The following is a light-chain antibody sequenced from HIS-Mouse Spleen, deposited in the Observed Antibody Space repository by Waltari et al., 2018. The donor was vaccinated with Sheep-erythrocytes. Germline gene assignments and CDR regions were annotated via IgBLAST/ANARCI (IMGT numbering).Light chain of an antibody. CDR3: CSYAGSYNHV. Sequence: QSALTQPRSVSGSPGQSVTISCTGTSSDVGGYNYVSWYQQHPGKAPKLMIYDVSQRPSGVPDRFSVSKSGNTASLTISGLQAEDEADFYCCSYAGSYNHVFATGTKVTVL. CDR2: DVS. CDR1: SSDVGGYNY. J-gene: IGLJ1*01. V-gene: IGLV2-11*01.